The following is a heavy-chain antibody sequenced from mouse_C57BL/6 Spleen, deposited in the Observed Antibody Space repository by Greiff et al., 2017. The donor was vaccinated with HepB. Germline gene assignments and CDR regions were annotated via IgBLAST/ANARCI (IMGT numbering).Heavy chain of an antibody. D-gene: IGHD2-4*01. J-gene: IGHJ2*01. CDR3: ARGGNYDYDVAYYFDY. Sequence: QVQLKQPGAELVRPGSSVKLSCKASGYTFTSYWMDWVKQRPGQGLEWIGNIYPSDSETHYNQKFKDKATLTVDKSSSTAYMQLSSLTSEDSAVYYCARGGNYDYDVAYYFDYWGQGTTLTVSS. CDR2: IYPSDSET. CDR1: GYTFTSYW. V-gene: IGHV1-61*01.